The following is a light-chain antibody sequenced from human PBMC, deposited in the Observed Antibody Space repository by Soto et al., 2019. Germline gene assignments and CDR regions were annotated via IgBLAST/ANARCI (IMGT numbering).Light chain of an antibody. Sequence: QSVLTQPASVSGSPGQSITISYTGTSSDVGPYNYVSWYQQYPGKAPKLMIYEVSNRPSGVSNRFSGSKSGNTASLTISGLQAEDEFDYYYSTYISSSSPYVFGNGTKVTVL. CDR3: STYISSSSPYV. CDR2: EVS. CDR1: SSDVGPYNY. J-gene: IGLJ1*01. V-gene: IGLV2-14*01.